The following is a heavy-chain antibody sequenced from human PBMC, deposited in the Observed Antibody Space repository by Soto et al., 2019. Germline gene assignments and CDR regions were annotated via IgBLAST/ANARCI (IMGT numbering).Heavy chain of an antibody. CDR2: IKGKTDGGTT. D-gene: IGHD3-22*01. CDR1: GFTFSNAW. Sequence: EVQLVESGGGLVKPGGSLRLSCAASGFTFSNAWMNWVRQAPGKGLEWVARIKGKTDGGTTDYAAPVKGRFTISRDDSKNTLYLQMNSLKTEDTAVYYCTWGYYDSSGYLSVGAYGMDVWGQGTTVTVSS. V-gene: IGHV3-15*07. J-gene: IGHJ6*02. CDR3: TWGYYDSSGYLSVGAYGMDV.